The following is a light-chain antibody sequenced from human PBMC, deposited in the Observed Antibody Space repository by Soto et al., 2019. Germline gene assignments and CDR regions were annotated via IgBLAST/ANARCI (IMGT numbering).Light chain of an antibody. Sequence: DIVITQSPDSLVVSLGERATINCKSSQSVLYTDSSDNKNYLAWYQHKPGQPPKLLIYWASTRESGVPDRFSGSGSGTDFTLTISSLQAEDVAVYYCQQHYAAPYTFGQGTKLEI. CDR1: QSVLYTDSSDNKNY. J-gene: IGKJ2*01. CDR3: QQHYAAPYT. V-gene: IGKV4-1*01. CDR2: WAS.